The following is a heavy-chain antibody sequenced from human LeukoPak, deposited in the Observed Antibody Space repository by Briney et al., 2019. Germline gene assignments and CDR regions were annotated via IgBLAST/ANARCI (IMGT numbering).Heavy chain of an antibody. CDR2: IYSGDSDT. CDR1: GYTFANHW. D-gene: IGHD1-7*01. CDR3: ARTRGTTLILGSPFDV. V-gene: IGHV5-51*01. Sequence: GESLKISCRASGYTFANHWIIWVRQMPGKGLEWMGSIYSGDSDTRHSPSLQGLVTISADKSISTAFLQWNTLKPSDTATYYCARTRGTTLILGSPFDVWGQGTMVTVSS. J-gene: IGHJ3*01.